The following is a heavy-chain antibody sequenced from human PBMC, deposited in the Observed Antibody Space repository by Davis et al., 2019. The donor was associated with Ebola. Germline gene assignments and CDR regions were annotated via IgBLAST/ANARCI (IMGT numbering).Heavy chain of an antibody. J-gene: IGHJ6*02. D-gene: IGHD6-13*01. V-gene: IGHV3-21*01. Sequence: GGSLRLSCAAPGFTFSSYSMNWVRQAPGKGLEWVSSISSSSSYIYYADSVKGRFTISRDNSKNTLYLQMSSLRAEDTAVYYCAKEQIAAAGTVYDYYGMDVWGQGTTVTVSS. CDR3: AKEQIAAAGTVYDYYGMDV. CDR1: GFTFSSYS. CDR2: ISSSSSYI.